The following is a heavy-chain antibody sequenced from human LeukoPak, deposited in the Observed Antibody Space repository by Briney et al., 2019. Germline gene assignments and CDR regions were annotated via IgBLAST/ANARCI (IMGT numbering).Heavy chain of an antibody. CDR2: IKQDGIEK. V-gene: IGHV3-7*01. CDR1: GFTLSNHW. J-gene: IGHJ4*02. Sequence: GGSLRLSCAASGFTLSNHWMIWVCQAPGKGLECVANIKQDGIEKYYLDSVKGRFTISRDNAKNSVYLQMNSLRVEDTAVYYCGREWAVDFWGQGTLVTVSS. CDR3: GREWAVDF.